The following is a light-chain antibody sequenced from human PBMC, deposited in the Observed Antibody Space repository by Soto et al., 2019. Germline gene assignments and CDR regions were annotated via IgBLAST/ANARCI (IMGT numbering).Light chain of an antibody. Sequence: DIVMTQSPGTLSVSPGERATLSCRASQRCSSNFACYQQKPGQAPRLLIYDASTRATCIPARFSGSGSGTDFTLRISSLQSADFAVYSCQQYNTWPQYTFVQGTKLEL. CDR3: QQYNTWPQYT. CDR2: DAS. CDR1: QRCSSN. V-gene: IGKV3-15*01. J-gene: IGKJ2*01.